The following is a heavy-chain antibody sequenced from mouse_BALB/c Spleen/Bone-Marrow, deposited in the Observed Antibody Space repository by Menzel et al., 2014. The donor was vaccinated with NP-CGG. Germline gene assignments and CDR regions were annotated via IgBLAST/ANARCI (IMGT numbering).Heavy chain of an antibody. CDR2: IYPGDGET. CDR1: GYPFSSYW. D-gene: IGHD2-10*02. Sequence: QVQLQQSGAELVRPGSSVKISCMASGYPFSSYWMNWVKQRPGQGLEWIGQIYPGDGETNYNGKFKGNATLTADKSSSTAYMQLISLTAEGSAVYFCARKYGDYWGQGTTLTVSS. J-gene: IGHJ2*01. V-gene: IGHV1-80*01. CDR3: ARKYGDY.